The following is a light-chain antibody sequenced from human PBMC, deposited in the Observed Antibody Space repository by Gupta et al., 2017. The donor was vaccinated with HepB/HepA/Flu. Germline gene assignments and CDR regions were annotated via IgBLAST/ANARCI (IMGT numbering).Light chain of an antibody. Sequence: QSVLTPSSSVSAAPGQKVTISCSGSSSNIGNNYVSWYQQFPGTAPKLLIYDNNKRPSGIPDRVSGSKSGTSATLVITGVQTGDEADFYCGTWDSALAGFVFGTGTTVSVL. CDR3: GTWDSALAGFV. V-gene: IGLV1-51*01. J-gene: IGLJ1*01. CDR2: DNN. CDR1: SSNIGNNY.